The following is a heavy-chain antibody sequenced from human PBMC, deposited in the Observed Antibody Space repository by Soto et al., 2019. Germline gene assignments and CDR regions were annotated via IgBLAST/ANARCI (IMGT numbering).Heavy chain of an antibody. CDR3: ARENSIASLSYYYGMDV. Sequence: QVQLVQSGAEVKKPGSSVKVSCKASGGTFSGNAISWVRQAPGQGLEWLGGVIPIFGTVNYAQKSQDRVTLTADESTKTAYMELTSLRSEDTAVYYCARENSIASLSYYYGMDVWGQGTTVTVSS. CDR1: GGTFSGNA. D-gene: IGHD2-21*01. CDR2: VIPIFGTV. J-gene: IGHJ6*02. V-gene: IGHV1-69*01.